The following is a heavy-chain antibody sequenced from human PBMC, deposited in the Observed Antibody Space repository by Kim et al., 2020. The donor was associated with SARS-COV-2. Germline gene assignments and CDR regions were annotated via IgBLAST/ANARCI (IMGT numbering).Heavy chain of an antibody. D-gene: IGHD6-13*01. Sequence: SYAQKFQGRVTMTRDTSTSTVYMELSSLRSEDTAVYYCARSIAAAGRVDYWGQGTLVTVSS. CDR3: ARSIAAAGRVDY. V-gene: IGHV1-46*01. J-gene: IGHJ4*02.